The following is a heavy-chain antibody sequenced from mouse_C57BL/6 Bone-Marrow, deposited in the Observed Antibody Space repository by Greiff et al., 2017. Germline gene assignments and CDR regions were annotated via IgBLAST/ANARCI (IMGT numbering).Heavy chain of an antibody. Sequence: VQLQQSGPGLVQPSQSLSITCTVSGFSLTSYGVHWVRQSPGKGLEWLGVIWRGGSTDYNAALMSRLGTTKDNSKSQVFFKMNSLQADDAAIFYCAKNDGYYVVPFAYWGQGTLVTVSA. D-gene: IGHD2-3*01. V-gene: IGHV2-5*01. CDR1: GFSLTSYG. J-gene: IGHJ3*01. CDR3: AKNDGYYVVPFAY. CDR2: IWRGGST.